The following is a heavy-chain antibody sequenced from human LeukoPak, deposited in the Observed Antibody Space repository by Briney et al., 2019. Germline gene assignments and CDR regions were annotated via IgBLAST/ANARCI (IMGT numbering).Heavy chain of an antibody. D-gene: IGHD2-15*01. V-gene: IGHV3-23*01. CDR1: GFTFSSYA. Sequence: VGSPRHSCADSGFTFSSYAMSWVRPAPGKGREWVSDISGSGGDTYYADSVKGRFTISRDNFKNTLYLQMNSLRAEDTAVYFCARGGRVGGHDAFDIWGQGTVVTVSS. J-gene: IGHJ3*02. CDR3: ARGGRVGGHDAFDI. CDR2: ISGSGGDT.